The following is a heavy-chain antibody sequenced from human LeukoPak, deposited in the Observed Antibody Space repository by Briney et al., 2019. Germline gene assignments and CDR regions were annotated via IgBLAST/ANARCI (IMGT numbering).Heavy chain of an antibody. CDR2: INPNSGGA. CDR1: GGTFSSYA. Sequence: ASVKVSCKASGGTFSSYAISWVRQAPGQGLEWMGWINPNSGGANYAQKFQGRVTMTRDTSISTAYMELSRLRSDDTAVYYCARDRGSVILDYWGQGTLVTVSS. J-gene: IGHJ4*02. D-gene: IGHD2-15*01. CDR3: ARDRGSVILDY. V-gene: IGHV1-2*02.